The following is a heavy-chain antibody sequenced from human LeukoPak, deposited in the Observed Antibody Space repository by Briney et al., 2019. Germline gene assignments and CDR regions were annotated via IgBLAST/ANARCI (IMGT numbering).Heavy chain of an antibody. J-gene: IGHJ5*02. V-gene: IGHV4-30-4*01. CDR3: ARSEGYAFDP. CDR2: IYYSGST. Sequence: SQTLSLTCTVFGGSFSSGDYYWSWLRQPPGKGLEWIGYIYYSGSTFYNPSLKSRVTISLDTSKSQFSLKRSSVSAADTAVYYCARSEGYAFDPWGQGTLVTVSS. D-gene: IGHD2-15*01. CDR1: GGSFSSGDYY.